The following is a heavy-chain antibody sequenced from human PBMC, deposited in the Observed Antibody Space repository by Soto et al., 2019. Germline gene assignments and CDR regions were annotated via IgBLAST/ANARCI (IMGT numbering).Heavy chain of an antibody. Sequence: SQILSLTCVISGDSVSSKTAAWNWIRQSPSRGLEWLGRTYFRSKWYNDYAISVKSRITINPDTSKNQFSLLLNSVTPEDTAVYYCARVSFDHFVHWFDPWGQGTLVTVSS. D-gene: IGHD3-9*01. CDR1: GDSVSSKTAA. V-gene: IGHV6-1*01. CDR2: TYFRSKWYN. CDR3: ARVSFDHFVHWFDP. J-gene: IGHJ5*02.